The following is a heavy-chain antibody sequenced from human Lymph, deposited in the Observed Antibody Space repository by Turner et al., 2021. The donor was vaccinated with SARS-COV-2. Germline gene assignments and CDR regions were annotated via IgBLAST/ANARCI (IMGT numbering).Heavy chain of an antibody. D-gene: IGHD3-10*01. CDR2: IHPNSGGT. J-gene: IGHJ4*02. CDR3: ARSRDLQSMVRGVDPFDY. V-gene: IGHV1-2*02. Sequence: QVQLVQSGAEVKKPGASVKVSCTASGYTLTGYYMHWVRQAPGQGLEWMGWIHPNSGGTNYAQKFQGRVTMTRDTSISTAYMDLSRLRSDDTAMYYCARSRDLQSMVRGVDPFDYWGQGTLVTVSS. CDR1: GYTLTGYY.